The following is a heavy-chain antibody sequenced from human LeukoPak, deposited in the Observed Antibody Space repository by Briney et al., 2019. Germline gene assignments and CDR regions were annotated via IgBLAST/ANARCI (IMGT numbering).Heavy chain of an antibody. CDR3: ATLYYDFWSGYYFPFDY. CDR1: GFTFSSYA. J-gene: IGHJ4*02. Sequence: PGGSLRLSCAASGFTFSSYAMHWVRQAPGKGLEWVAVISYDGSNKYYADSVKGRFSISRDNSKNTLYLQMNSLRAEDTAVYYCATLYYDFWSGYYFPFDYWGRGTLVIVSS. CDR2: ISYDGSNK. V-gene: IGHV3-30-3*01. D-gene: IGHD3-3*01.